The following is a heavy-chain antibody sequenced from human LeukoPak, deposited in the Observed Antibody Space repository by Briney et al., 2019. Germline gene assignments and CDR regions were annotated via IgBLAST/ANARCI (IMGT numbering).Heavy chain of an antibody. CDR1: GYTFTGYY. V-gene: IGHV1-2*02. J-gene: IGHJ6*03. CDR3: ARLDWLPPYYYYYYMDV. D-gene: IGHD3-9*01. CDR2: INPNSGGT. Sequence: ASVKVPCKASGYTFTGYYMHWVRQAPGQGLEWMGWINPNSGGTNYAQKFQGRVTMTRDTSISTAYMELSRLRSDDTAAYYCARLDWLPPYYYYYYMDVWGKGTTVTVSS.